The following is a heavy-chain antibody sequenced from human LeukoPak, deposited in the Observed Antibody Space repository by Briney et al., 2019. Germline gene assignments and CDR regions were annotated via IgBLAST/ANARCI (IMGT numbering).Heavy chain of an antibody. CDR3: AKDSPTGYWEYFDY. CDR2: ISYDGSNK. CDR1: GFTFSSYG. Sequence: GGSLRLSCAASGFTFSSYGMHWVRQAPGKGLEWVAVISYDGSNKYYADSVKGRFTISRDNSKNTLYLQMNSLRAEDTAVYYCAKDSPTGYWEYFDYWGQGTLVTVSS. D-gene: IGHD3-9*01. J-gene: IGHJ4*02. V-gene: IGHV3-30*18.